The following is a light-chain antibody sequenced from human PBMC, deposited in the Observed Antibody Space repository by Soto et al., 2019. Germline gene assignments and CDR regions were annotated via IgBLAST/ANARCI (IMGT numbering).Light chain of an antibody. V-gene: IGKV1-5*01. CDR2: GAS. CDR3: QQYNSYSYT. J-gene: IGKJ2*01. CDR1: QTISTW. Sequence: DIQMTQSPSTLSASVGDRVTLTCRDSQTISTWLAWYQQKPGKAPKLLIYGASSLQTGVPSRFSGSGSGTEFTLTISSLQPDDVATYYCQQYNSYSYTFGQGTKLEIK.